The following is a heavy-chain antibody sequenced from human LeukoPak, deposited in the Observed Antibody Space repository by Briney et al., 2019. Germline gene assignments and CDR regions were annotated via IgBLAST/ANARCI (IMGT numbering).Heavy chain of an antibody. J-gene: IGHJ4*02. CDR2: INHSGST. V-gene: IGHV4-34*01. D-gene: IGHD4-17*01. CDR1: GGSFSGYY. Sequence: PSETLSLTCAVYGGSFSGYYWSWIRQPPGKGLEWIGEINHSGSTNYNPSLKSRVTISVDTSKNQFSLKLSSVTAADTAVYYCARRVAGGDFYFDYWGQGTLVTVSS. CDR3: ARRVAGGDFYFDY.